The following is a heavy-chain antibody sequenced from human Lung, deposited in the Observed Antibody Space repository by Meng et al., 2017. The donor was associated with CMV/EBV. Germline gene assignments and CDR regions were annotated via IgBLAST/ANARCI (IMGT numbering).Heavy chain of an antibody. D-gene: IGHD6-6*01. V-gene: IGHV3-30*02. CDR1: GFTFNNYG. CDR2: LRYEGITK. J-gene: IGHJ4*02. CDR3: AKDRSSSSFFDY. Sequence: GGSXRLXCVASGFTFNNYGMHWVRQIPGKGLEWVAYLRYEGITKYYADSVKGRFTISRDSSKNTLYLQMNSLRDDDTAVYYCAKDRSSSSFFDYWRQEALVTVSS.